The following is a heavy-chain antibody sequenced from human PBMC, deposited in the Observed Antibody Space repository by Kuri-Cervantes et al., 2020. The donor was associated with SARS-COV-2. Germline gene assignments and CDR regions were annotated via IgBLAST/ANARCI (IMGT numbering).Heavy chain of an antibody. D-gene: IGHD3-22*01. CDR2: IYHSGRA. V-gene: IGHV4-30-2*01. CDR3: ARVIVGAFDY. J-gene: IGHJ4*02. CDR1: GGSIRRNHYS. Sequence: SQTLSLTCAVSGGSIRRNHYSWSCIRQPPGKGLESIGYIYHSGRACYNPSLKSRVTISVDRSKNQFSLKLSSVTAADTAVYYCARVIVGAFDYWGQGTLVTVSS.